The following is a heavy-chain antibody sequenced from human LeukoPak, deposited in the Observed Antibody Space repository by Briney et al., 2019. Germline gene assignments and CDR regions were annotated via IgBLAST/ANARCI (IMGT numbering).Heavy chain of an antibody. J-gene: IGHJ4*02. CDR2: IYYSGSA. CDR1: GGSISGYY. D-gene: IGHD5-12*01. V-gene: IGHV4-59*01. Sequence: SETLSLTCTVSGGSISGYYWTWIRQPPGKGLEWIGYIYYSGSAYYNPSLKSRITMSVDTSKNQFSLKLSSVSAADTAVYYCARAGGYSGYASNWGQGTLVTVSS. CDR3: ARAGGYSGYASN.